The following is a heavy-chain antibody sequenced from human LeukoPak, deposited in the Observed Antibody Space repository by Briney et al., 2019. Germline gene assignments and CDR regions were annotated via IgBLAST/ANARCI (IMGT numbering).Heavy chain of an antibody. J-gene: IGHJ4*02. D-gene: IGHD1-14*01. CDR1: GYTFTSYG. Sequence: ASVKVTCKGSGYTFTSYGISWVRQAPGQGLEWMGWISAYNGNTNYAQKLQGRVTMTTDTSTSTAYMELRSLRSDDTAVYYCARVTRTQNFDYWGQGTLVTVSS. V-gene: IGHV1-18*01. CDR2: ISAYNGNT. CDR3: ARVTRTQNFDY.